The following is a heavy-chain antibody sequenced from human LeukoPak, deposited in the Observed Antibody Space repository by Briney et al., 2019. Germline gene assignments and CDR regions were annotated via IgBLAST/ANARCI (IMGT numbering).Heavy chain of an antibody. CDR1: GGSITGYY. D-gene: IGHD1-1*01. Sequence: KTSETLSLTCTVSGGSITGYYWSWIRQPAGKGLEWIGRIYTIGRLNYNPSLESRVTMSVDTSKNQFSLKLNSVTAADTAVYYCARDSSGGTSSLPGTNWFNPWGQGTLVTVSS. CDR2: IYTIGRL. J-gene: IGHJ5*02. V-gene: IGHV4-4*07. CDR3: ARDSSGGTSSLPGTNWFNP.